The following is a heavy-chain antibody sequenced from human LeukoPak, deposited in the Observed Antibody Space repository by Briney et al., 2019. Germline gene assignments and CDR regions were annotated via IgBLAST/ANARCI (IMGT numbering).Heavy chain of an antibody. CDR2: ISSSGGNA. J-gene: IGHJ4*02. Sequence: GGSLRLSWAASGFTFSSYAMSWVRQAPGKGLEWVSGISSSGGNAYYAESVKGRFTISRDNSKDTLYLQMNSLRAEDTAVYYCASQRSYSGSYVTFDFWGQGALVTVSS. V-gene: IGHV3-23*01. D-gene: IGHD1-26*01. CDR3: ASQRSYSGSYVTFDF. CDR1: GFTFSSYA.